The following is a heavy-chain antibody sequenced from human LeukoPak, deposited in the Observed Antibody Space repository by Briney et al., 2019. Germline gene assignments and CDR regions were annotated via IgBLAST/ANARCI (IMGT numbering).Heavy chain of an antibody. J-gene: IGHJ4*02. V-gene: IGHV3-30*02. CDR1: GLTFSGYG. CDR2: IRYDGSDK. Sequence: PGGSLRLSCAASGLTFSGYGMRWVRQAPGKGMEWVSFIRYDGSDKYYADCVKGRFNISRENSKNTVYLQMNSLRAEDTAVYYCAKGAQVGATTYFYYWGQGTLVTVSS. CDR3: AKGAQVGATTYFYY. D-gene: IGHD1-26*01.